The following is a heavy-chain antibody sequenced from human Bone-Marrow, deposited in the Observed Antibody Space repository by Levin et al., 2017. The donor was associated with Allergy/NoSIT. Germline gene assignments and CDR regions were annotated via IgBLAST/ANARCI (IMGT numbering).Heavy chain of an antibody. D-gene: IGHD3-10*01. CDR1: GYTFTGYY. CDR2: INPNSGGT. V-gene: IGHV1-2*02. CDR3: ASVAFGYYGSGSQDY. J-gene: IGHJ4*02. Sequence: GESLKISCKASGYTFTGYYMHWVRQAPGQGLEWMGWINPNSGGTNYAQKFQGRVTMTRDTSISTAYMELSRLRSDDTAVYYCASVAFGYYGSGSQDYWGQGTLVTVSS.